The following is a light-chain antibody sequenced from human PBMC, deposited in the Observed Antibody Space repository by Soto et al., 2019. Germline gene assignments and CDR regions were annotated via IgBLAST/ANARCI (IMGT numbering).Light chain of an antibody. CDR1: QSVLYSSNNKNC. V-gene: IGKV4-1*01. CDR2: WAS. CDR3: QQYYSTFLT. J-gene: IGKJ4*01. Sequence: DIVMTQSPDSLAVSLGERATINCKSSQSVLYSSNNKNCLAWYQQKPGQPPKLRIYWASTRESGVPDRFSGSGSGTDFTLTISSLQAEDVAVYYCQQYYSTFLTFGGGTKVEIK.